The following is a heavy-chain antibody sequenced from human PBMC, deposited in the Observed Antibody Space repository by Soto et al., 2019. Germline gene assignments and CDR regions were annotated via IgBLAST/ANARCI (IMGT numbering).Heavy chain of an antibody. CDR1: GFTFSSYG. J-gene: IGHJ5*02. CDR2: ISYDGSNK. D-gene: IGHD1-1*01. Sequence: QVQLVESGGGVVQPGRSLRLSCAASGFTFSSYGMHWVRQAPGKGLEWVAVISYDGSNKYYADSVKGRFTISRDNSKNTLYLQMNSLRAEDTAVYYSAKETGPWGQGTLVTVSS. V-gene: IGHV3-30*18. CDR3: AKETGP.